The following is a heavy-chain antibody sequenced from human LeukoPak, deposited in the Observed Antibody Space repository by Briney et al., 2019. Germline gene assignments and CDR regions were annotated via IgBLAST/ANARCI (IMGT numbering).Heavy chain of an antibody. J-gene: IGHJ3*02. Sequence: GGSLRLSCAASGFTFSDYYISWIRQAPGKGLEWVSYISSSGSYTNYADSVKGRFTISRDNAKNSLYLQMNSLRAEDTAVYYCARTSGALTGYPPLGIWGQGTMVTVSS. V-gene: IGHV3-11*06. CDR2: ISSSGSYT. CDR1: GFTFSDYY. D-gene: IGHD3-9*01. CDR3: ARTSGALTGYPPLGI.